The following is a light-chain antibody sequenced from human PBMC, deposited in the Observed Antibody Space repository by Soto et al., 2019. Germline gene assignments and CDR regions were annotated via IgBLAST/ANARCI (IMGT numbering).Light chain of an antibody. CDR2: DVT. V-gene: IGLV2-11*01. CDR3: CSYGGSFPYV. J-gene: IGLJ1*01. CDR1: SSDVGGYDY. Sequence: QSALTQPPSVSGSPGQSVTISCTGTSSDVGGYDYVSWYQQRPGRAPKLLIYDVTKRPSGVPDRFSGSKSGNTACLTISGRQAEDEADFYCCSYGGSFPYVFVTGTKVTGL.